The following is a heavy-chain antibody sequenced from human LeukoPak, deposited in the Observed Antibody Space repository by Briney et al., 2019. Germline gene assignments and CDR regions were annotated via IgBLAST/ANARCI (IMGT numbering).Heavy chain of an antibody. CDR3: ARALYSWNDGFDN. CDR1: GYTFTNWW. V-gene: IGHV5-51*01. J-gene: IGHJ4*02. CDR2: IYPGDSDI. D-gene: IGHD1-1*01. Sequence: GESLKISCEGPGYTFTNWWIGWVRQMPGKGLEWMGIIYPGDSDIRYSPYFQGQVTISADKSISTAYLQWSSLKASDTAIYYCARALYSWNDGFDNWGQGTLVTVSS.